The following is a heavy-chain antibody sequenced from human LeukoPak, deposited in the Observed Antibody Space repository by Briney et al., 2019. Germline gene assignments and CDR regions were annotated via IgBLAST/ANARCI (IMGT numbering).Heavy chain of an antibody. D-gene: IGHD2-2*01. CDR2: INPSGGST. J-gene: IGHJ4*02. CDR1: GYTFTSYY. V-gene: IGHV1-46*01. CDR3: ARGVAVVPATHYYFDY. Sequence: ASVKVSCKASGYTFTSYYMHWVRQAPGQGLEWMGIINPSGGSTSYAQKFQGRVTMTRDTSKSQFSLKLSSVTAADTAVYYCARGVAVVPATHYYFDYWGQGSLVTVSS.